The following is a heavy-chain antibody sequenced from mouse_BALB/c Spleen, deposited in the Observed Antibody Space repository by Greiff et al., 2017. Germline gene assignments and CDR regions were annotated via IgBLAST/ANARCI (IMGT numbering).Heavy chain of an antibody. CDR1: GYSITSDYA. V-gene: IGHV3-2*02. J-gene: IGHJ4*01. CDR2: ISYSGST. CDR3: ARESSGYAMDY. D-gene: IGHD3-1*01. Sequence: EVQLVESGPGLVKPSQSLSLTCTVTGYSITSDYAWNWIRQFPGNKLEWMGYISYSGSTSYNPSLKSRISITRDTSKNQFFLQLNSVTTEDTATYYCARESSGYAMDYWGQGTSVTVSS.